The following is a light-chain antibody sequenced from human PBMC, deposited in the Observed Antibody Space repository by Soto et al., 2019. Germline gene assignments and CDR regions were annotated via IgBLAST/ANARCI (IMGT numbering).Light chain of an antibody. V-gene: IGKV1-5*03. CDR2: KAS. CDR1: QTISSW. J-gene: IGKJ1*01. CDR3: QHYNSYSEA. Sequence: DIQMTQSPSTLSGSVGDRDTITCRASQTISSWLAWYQQKPGKAPKLLIYKASTLKSGVPSRFSGSGSGTEFTLTISSLQPDDFATYYCQHYNSYSEAFGQGTKGDIK.